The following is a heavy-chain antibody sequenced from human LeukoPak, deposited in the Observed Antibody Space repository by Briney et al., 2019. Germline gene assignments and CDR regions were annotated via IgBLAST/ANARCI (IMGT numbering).Heavy chain of an antibody. CDR1: GFTFSSYS. Sequence: GGSLRLSCAASGFTFSSYSMNWVRQAPGKGLEWVSYISSSSSTIYYADSVKGRFTISRDNAKNSLYLQMNSLRAEDTAVYYCARQILGRSSGWYAHWGQGTLVTVSS. CDR2: ISSSSSTI. D-gene: IGHD6-19*01. CDR3: ARQILGRSSGWYAH. J-gene: IGHJ5*02. V-gene: IGHV3-48*01.